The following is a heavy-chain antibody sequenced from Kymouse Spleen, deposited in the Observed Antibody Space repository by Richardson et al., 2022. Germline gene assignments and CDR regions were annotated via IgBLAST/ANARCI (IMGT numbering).Heavy chain of an antibody. CDR3: ARDGIAVAGTGTTLTT. CDR2: IWYDGSNK. D-gene: IGHD6-19*01. Sequence: QVQLVESGGGVVQPGRSLRLSCAASGFTFSSYGMHWVRQAPGKGLEWVAVIWYDGSNKYYADSVKGRFTISRDNSKNTLYLQMNSLRAEDTAVYYCARDGIAVAGTGTTLTTGAREPWSPSPQ. J-gene: IGHJ4*02. CDR1: GFTFSSYG. V-gene: IGHV3-33*01.